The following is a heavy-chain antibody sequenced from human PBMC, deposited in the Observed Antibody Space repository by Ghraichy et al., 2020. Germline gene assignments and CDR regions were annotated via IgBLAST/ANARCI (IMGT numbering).Heavy chain of an antibody. D-gene: IGHD6-13*01. CDR3: ARDKGDSSSWYDAFDI. CDR1: GFTFSSYS. Sequence: ETLSLTCAASGFTFSSYSMNWVRQAPGKGLEWVSYINSDKTNIYYADSVRGRLTISRANAKASLYLQMHSLRAEDTAVYYCARDKGDSSSWYDAFDIWGQGTMVTVSS. V-gene: IGHV3-48*01. CDR2: INSDKTNI. J-gene: IGHJ3*02.